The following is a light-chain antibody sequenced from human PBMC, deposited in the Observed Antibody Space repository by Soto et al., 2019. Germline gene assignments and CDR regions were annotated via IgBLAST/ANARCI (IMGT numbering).Light chain of an antibody. CDR1: RNINNC. CDR3: QQYNSYWT. J-gene: IGKJ1*01. V-gene: IGKV1-5*03. Sequence: DIQMTQSPTSLSASVGDRVTITCRDSRNINNCLAWYQQKPGKAPKLLIHKASNLESGVPSRFSGSGSGTVFSLTINSLQPDDFATYYYQQYNSYWTFGQGTKVEIK. CDR2: KAS.